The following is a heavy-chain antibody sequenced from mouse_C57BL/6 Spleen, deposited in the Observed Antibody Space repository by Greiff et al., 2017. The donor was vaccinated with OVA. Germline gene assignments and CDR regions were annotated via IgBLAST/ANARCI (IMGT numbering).Heavy chain of an antibody. CDR2: IYPGDGDT. J-gene: IGHJ2*01. D-gene: IGHD4-1*01. CDR3: ARTLGGYFDY. Sequence: VKVVESGPELVKPGASVKISCKASGYAFSSSWMNWVKQRPGKGLEWIGRIYPGDGDTNYNGKFKGKATLTADKSSSTAYMQLSSLTSEDSAVYFCARTLGGYFDYWGQGTTLTVSS. CDR1: GYAFSSSW. V-gene: IGHV1-82*01.